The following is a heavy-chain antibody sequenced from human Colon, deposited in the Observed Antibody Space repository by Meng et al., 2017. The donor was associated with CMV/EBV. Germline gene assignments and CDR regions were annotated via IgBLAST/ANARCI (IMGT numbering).Heavy chain of an antibody. J-gene: IGHJ4*02. D-gene: IGHD5-24*01. Sequence: QVRLVQSGAEVKKPGFSVKVSCGPSGGSVSNVAVSWVRQGAGQGLEWMGCIVPIFVTPISAQKFQGRVTVTADESTSTAYMELSSLTSEDTAISYCARARDRDGLYNFDSWGQGTLVTVSS. CDR2: IVPIFVTP. CDR3: ARARDRDGLYNFDS. V-gene: IGHV1-69*12. CDR1: GGSVSNVA.